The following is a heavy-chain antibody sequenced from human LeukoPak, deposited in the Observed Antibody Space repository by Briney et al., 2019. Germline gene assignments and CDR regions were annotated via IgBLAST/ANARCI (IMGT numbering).Heavy chain of an antibody. CDR3: AHSIFGVVPPYYYYGMDV. CDR2: INHSGST. CDR1: GGSFSGYY. Sequence: SETLSLTCAVYGGSFSGYYWSWFRQPPGKGLEWIGEINHSGSTNYNPSLKSRVTISVDTSKNQFSLKLSSVTAADTAVYYCAHSIFGVVPPYYYYGMDVWGQGTTVTVSS. D-gene: IGHD3-3*01. V-gene: IGHV4-34*01. J-gene: IGHJ6*02.